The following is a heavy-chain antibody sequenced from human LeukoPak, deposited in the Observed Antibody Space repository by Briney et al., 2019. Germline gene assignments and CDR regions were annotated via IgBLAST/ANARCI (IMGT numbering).Heavy chain of an antibody. Sequence: GGSLRLSCAASGFTFSSYEMNWVRQAPGKGLEWVSYISSSGSTIYYADSVKGRFTISRDNAKNSLYLQMNSLRAEDTAVYYCAGDDVDIVATIHWGQGTLVTVSS. CDR1: GFTFSSYE. CDR2: ISSSGSTI. D-gene: IGHD5-12*01. J-gene: IGHJ4*02. CDR3: AGDDVDIVATIH. V-gene: IGHV3-48*03.